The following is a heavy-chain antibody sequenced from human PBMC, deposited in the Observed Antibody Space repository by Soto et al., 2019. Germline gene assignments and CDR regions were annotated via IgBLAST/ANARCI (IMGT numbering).Heavy chain of an antibody. D-gene: IGHD2-2*01. CDR2: INPNSGDT. CDR1: GYIFTGYY. CDR3: ARPYRTSNSCHNLFDS. Sequence: GASVKVSCKASGYIFTGYYINWVRQAPGQGLEWMGWINPNSGDTNYAQKFQGRVTMTTDTSISTAYMELSRLTSGDTAVYYCARPYRTSNSCHNLFDSWGQGTLVTVSS. J-gene: IGHJ5*01. V-gene: IGHV1-2*02.